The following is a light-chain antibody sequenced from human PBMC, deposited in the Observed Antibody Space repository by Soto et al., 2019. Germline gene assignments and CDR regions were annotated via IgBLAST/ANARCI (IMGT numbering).Light chain of an antibody. Sequence: DIQMTQSPSSLSASVGDRVTITCQASQDISNYLNWYQQKPGKDPKLLIYDASNLETGVPSRFSGSGSGTDFTFTISSLQTEDIATYECQQYDNLTLTFGGGTKVEIK. CDR2: DAS. CDR1: QDISNY. V-gene: IGKV1-33*01. CDR3: QQYDNLTLT. J-gene: IGKJ4*01.